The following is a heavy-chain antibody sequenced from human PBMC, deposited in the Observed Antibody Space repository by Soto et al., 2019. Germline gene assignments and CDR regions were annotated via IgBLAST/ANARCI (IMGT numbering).Heavy chain of an antibody. CDR3: ARDIFGGSYDFWH. CDR2: LSSDDKT. D-gene: IGHD3-3*01. V-gene: IGHV3-66*01. CDR1: GFIVSGIF. J-gene: IGHJ4*02. Sequence: EVRLVESGGGLVQPGGSLRLSCAASGFIVSGIFMTWVRQVPGKGPEWVSTLSSDDKTYYADSVRGRFTISRDSSKNTLFLQMNTQRAEDTAVYHCARDIFGGSYDFWHGGQGTLVTVSS.